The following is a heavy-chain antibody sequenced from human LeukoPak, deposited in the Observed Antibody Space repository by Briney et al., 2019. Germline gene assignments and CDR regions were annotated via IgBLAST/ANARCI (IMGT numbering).Heavy chain of an antibody. CDR2: IYSAGST. CDR1: GFTVSNNY. Sequence: GGSLRLSCAASGFTVSNNYMTWVRQAPGKGLEWVSVIYSAGSTYYADSVKGRFTISRDNSKNTLNLQMNSLRAEDTAVYYCARASHGYNYLYFDYWGQGALVTVSS. V-gene: IGHV3-53*01. CDR3: ARASHGYNYLYFDY. D-gene: IGHD5-18*01. J-gene: IGHJ4*02.